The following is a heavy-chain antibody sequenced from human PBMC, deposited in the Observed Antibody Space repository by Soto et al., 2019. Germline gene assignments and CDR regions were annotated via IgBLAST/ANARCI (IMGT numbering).Heavy chain of an antibody. D-gene: IGHD2-15*01. Sequence: ASVKVSCKASGFTFTSSAVQWVRQARGQRLEWIGWIVVGSGNTNYAQKFQERVTITRDMSTSTAYMELSSLRSEDTAVYYCAAGYCSGGSCYADDNWFDPWGQGTLVTVSS. CDR2: IVVGSGNT. J-gene: IGHJ5*02. CDR3: AAGYCSGGSCYADDNWFDP. CDR1: GFTFTSSA. V-gene: IGHV1-58*01.